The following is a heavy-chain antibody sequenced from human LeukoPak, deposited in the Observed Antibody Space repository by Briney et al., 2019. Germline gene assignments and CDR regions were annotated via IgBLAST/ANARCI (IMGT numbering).Heavy chain of an antibody. Sequence: GRSLRLSCTASGFTFGDYAMSWFRQAPGKGLEWVGFIRSKAYGGTTEYAASVKGGFTISRDDSKSIAYLQVNSLKTEDTAVYYCTRGGRHDFWSGYPNLDYWGQGTLVTVSS. CDR3: TRGGRHDFWSGYPNLDY. V-gene: IGHV3-49*03. CDR1: GFTFGDYA. D-gene: IGHD3-3*01. J-gene: IGHJ4*02. CDR2: IRSKAYGGTT.